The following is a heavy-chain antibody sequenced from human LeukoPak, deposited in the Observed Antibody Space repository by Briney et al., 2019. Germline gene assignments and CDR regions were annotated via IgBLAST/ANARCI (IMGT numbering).Heavy chain of an antibody. J-gene: IGHJ6*02. D-gene: IGHD5-18*01. CDR3: ARDVRGSEQLWSLFVFYYGMDV. CDR2: SGNT. CDR1: GGSISSYY. V-gene: IGHV4-4*08. Sequence: SETLSLNCTVSGGSISSYYWSWIRQPPGKGLEWIGYSGNTNYNPSLKSRVTISVDTSKNQFSLKVSAVTAADTAVYYCARDVRGSEQLWSLFVFYYGMDVWGQGTTVTVSS.